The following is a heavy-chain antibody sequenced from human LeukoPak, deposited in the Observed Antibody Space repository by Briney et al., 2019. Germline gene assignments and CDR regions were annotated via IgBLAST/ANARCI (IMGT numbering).Heavy chain of an antibody. V-gene: IGHV1-69*13. D-gene: IGHD6-13*01. J-gene: IGHJ4*02. CDR2: IIPIFGTA. CDR1: GGTFSSYA. Sequence: ASVKVSCKASGGTFSSYAISWVRQAPGQGLEWMGGIIPIFGTANYAQKFQGRVTITADESTSTAYMELSSLRSEDTAVYYCARLTTGYSSSWHFDYWGQGTLVTVSS. CDR3: ARLTTGYSSSWHFDY.